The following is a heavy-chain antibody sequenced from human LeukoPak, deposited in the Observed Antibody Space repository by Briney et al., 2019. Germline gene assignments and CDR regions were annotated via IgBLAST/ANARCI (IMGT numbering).Heavy chain of an antibody. J-gene: IGHJ3*02. CDR3: ARGQWELLFDI. CDR1: GGSISGYY. CDR2: IYYSGST. Sequence: SETLSLTCTVSGGSISGYYWSWIRQPPGKGVEWIGSIYYSGSTNYNPSLKSRVTISVDTSKNQFSLKLSSETAADTAVYYCARGQWELLFDIWGQGTMVTVSS. D-gene: IGHD1-26*01. V-gene: IGHV4-59*01.